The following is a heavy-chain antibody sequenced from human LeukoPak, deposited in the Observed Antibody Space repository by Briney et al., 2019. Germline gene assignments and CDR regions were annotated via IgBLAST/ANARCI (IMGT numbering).Heavy chain of an antibody. Sequence: ASVKVSCKASGYTFTNSDINWVRQATGQGLEWMGWMNTKSGNTGYAQKLQGRVTMSMDTSITTAYMELRSLRSDDTAVYYCARDGPRDIVVVPAAIDAGSNKADYWGQGTLVTVSS. J-gene: IGHJ4*02. CDR3: ARDGPRDIVVVPAAIDAGSNKADY. D-gene: IGHD2-2*01. CDR1: GYTFTNSD. V-gene: IGHV1-8*01. CDR2: MNTKSGNT.